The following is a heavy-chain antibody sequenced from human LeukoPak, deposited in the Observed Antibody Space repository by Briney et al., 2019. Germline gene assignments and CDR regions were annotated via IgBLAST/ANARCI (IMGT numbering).Heavy chain of an antibody. Sequence: GGSLRLSCAASGFTFSSYAMHWVRQAPGKGLEWVAVISYDGSNKYYADSVKGRFTISRDNSKNTLYLQTNSLRAEDTAVYYCARTTPTKYYDFWSGNGDPEGWGQGTLVTVSS. J-gene: IGHJ4*02. D-gene: IGHD3-3*01. V-gene: IGHV3-30-3*01. CDR1: GFTFSSYA. CDR2: ISYDGSNK. CDR3: ARTTPTKYYDFWSGNGDPEG.